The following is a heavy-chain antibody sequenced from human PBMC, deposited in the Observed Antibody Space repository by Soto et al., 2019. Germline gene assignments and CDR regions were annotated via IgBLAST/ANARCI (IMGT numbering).Heavy chain of an antibody. D-gene: IGHD2-15*01. CDR2: IKSKRDAEVR. Sequence: GGSLRLSCAASGFNFTNAWMNWVRQAPGKSPEWLGRIKSKRDAEVRDYGEGVKGRLTISRDDSKDTVYQELNSLKTEDTAVYFCTTGSQNLYCRGESCQFDYWGRGTQVTVSS. CDR3: TTGSQNLYCRGESCQFDY. CDR1: GFNFTNAW. J-gene: IGHJ4*02. V-gene: IGHV3-15*01.